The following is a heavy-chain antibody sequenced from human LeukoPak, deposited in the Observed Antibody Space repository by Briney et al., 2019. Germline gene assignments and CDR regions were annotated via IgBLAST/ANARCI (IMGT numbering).Heavy chain of an antibody. CDR2: MDTDGRTT. V-gene: IGHV3-74*01. CDR3: ATDVTGSEDR. D-gene: IGHD6-25*01. CDR1: GFPFGNFW. J-gene: IGHJ5*02. Sequence: KTGGSLRLSCVVSGFPFGNFWMHWVRQVPGKGLVWVARMDTDGRTTDYAGSVKGRFTISRDNARNTLYLQMRSLRADDTALYYCATDVTGSEDRWGQGTLVTVSS.